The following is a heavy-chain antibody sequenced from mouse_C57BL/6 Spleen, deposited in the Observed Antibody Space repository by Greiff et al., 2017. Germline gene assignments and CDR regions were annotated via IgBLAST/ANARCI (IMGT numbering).Heavy chain of an antibody. D-gene: IGHD1-1*01. J-gene: IGHJ4*01. CDR3: ARDADYGSSSYYAMDY. V-gene: IGHV3-1*01. CDR2: ISYSGSP. Sequence: VQLKESGPGMVKPSQSLSLTCTVTGYSITSGYDWHWIRHFPGNKLEWMGYISYSGSPNYNPSLKSRISITHDTSKNHFFLKLNSVTTEDTATYSCARDADYGSSSYYAMDYWGQGTSVTVSS. CDR1: GYSITSGYD.